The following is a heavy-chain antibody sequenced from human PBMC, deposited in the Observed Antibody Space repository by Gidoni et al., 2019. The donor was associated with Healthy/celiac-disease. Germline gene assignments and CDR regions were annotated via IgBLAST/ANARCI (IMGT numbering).Heavy chain of an antibody. CDR1: GGSFSGYY. CDR3: ARGEFDY. V-gene: IGHV4-34*01. J-gene: IGHJ4*02. CDR2: INHSGST. Sequence: QVQLQQWGAGLLKPSETLSLTCAGYGGSFSGYYWSWIRQPPGKGLEWIGEINHSGSTNYNPSLKSRVTISVDTSKNQFSLKLSSVTAADTAVYYCARGEFDYWGQGTLVTVSS.